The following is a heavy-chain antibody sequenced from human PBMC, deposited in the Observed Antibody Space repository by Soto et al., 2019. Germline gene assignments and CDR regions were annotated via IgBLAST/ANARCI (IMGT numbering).Heavy chain of an antibody. D-gene: IGHD3-10*01. CDR2: IYSAGDT. CDR1: GFTVTSNF. Sequence: EVQLVQSGGGLVQPGGSLRLSCAASGFTVTSNFMSWVRQAPGKGLEWVSVIYSAGDTNYADSVRGRFTFSRDISKNTLSLQMNSLRAEDTAVYYCARGLRGAIREKSLDYWGQGTLVTVSS. CDR3: ARGLRGAIREKSLDY. V-gene: IGHV3-53*02. J-gene: IGHJ4*02.